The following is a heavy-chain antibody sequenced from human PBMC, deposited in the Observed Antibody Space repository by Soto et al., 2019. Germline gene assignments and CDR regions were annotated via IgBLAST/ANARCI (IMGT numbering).Heavy chain of an antibody. CDR2: ISYDGSNK. J-gene: IGHJ4*02. CDR1: GFTFSSYG. V-gene: IGHV3-30*03. Sequence: QVQLVGSGGGVVQPGRSLRLSCAASGFTFSSYGMHWVRQAPGKGLEWEAVISYDGSNKYYADSVKGRFTISRDNSKNTLYLQMNSLRAEDTAVYYCSRGYADYWGQGTLVTVSS. D-gene: IGHD5-12*01. CDR3: SRGYADY.